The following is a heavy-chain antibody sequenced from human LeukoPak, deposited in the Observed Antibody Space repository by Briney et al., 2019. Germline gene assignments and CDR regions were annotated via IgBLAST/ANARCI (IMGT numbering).Heavy chain of an antibody. CDR3: ARRARYFDWLLYGGYFDY. CDR2: IYHTGSS. Sequence: SETLSLTCTVSGDSISTINWWSWVRQPPGKGLQWIGEIYHTGSSNYDPSLKSRVTISVDQSRNQFSLILTSVTAADTAVYYCARRARYFDWLLYGGYFDYWGQGTLVTVSS. V-gene: IGHV4-4*02. CDR1: GDSISTINW. D-gene: IGHD3-9*01. J-gene: IGHJ4*02.